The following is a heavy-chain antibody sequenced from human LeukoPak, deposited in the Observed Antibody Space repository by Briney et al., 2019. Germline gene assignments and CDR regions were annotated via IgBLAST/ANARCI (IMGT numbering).Heavy chain of an antibody. CDR2: IWYDGSNK. J-gene: IGHJ4*02. V-gene: IGHV3-33*01. CDR1: RYTFSRHG. D-gene: IGHD3-10*01. CDR3: ARAYGSGIYPLSDS. Sequence: GRALRLSCVASRYTFSRHGMYWVRPAPGKGLERVAVIWYDGSNKYYADSVKGRFTVSRDNFKNTLYLQMNSLRAEDTAVYYCARAYGSGIYPLSDSWGQGTLVTVSS.